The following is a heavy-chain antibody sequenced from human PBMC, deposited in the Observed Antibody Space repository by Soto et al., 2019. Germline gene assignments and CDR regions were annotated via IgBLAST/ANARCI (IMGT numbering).Heavy chain of an antibody. V-gene: IGHV3-15*01. CDR1: GFTFSNAW. Sequence: GGSRLSCAASGFTFSNAWMSWVRQTPGKGLEWVGRIKSKTDAETTDYAAPVKGRFTISRDDSKNALYLQMNSLKTEDTAVYYCTTLYQGISNWGQRTLVTVSS. J-gene: IGHJ4*02. D-gene: IGHD1-20*01. CDR2: IKSKTDAETT. CDR3: TTLYQGISN.